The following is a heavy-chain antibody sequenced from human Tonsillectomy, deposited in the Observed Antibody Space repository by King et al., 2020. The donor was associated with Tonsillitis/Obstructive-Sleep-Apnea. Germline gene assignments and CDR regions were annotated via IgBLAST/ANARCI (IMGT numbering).Heavy chain of an antibody. CDR3: ARVERIAADYYYYYMDV. J-gene: IGHJ6*03. CDR1: GFTFSDYY. CDR2: ISSSSSHT. Sequence: GQLVQSGGGLVKPGGSLRLSCAASGFTFSDYYMSWIRQAPGKGLEWVSYISSSSSHTNYADSVKGRFTISRDNAKNSLYLQMNSLRAEDTAVYYCARVERIAADYYYYYMDVWGKGTTVTVSS. D-gene: IGHD6-6*01. V-gene: IGHV3-11*05.